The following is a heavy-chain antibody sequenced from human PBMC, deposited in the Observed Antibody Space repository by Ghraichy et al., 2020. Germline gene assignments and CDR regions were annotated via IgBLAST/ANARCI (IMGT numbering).Heavy chain of an antibody. Sequence: SVKVSCKASGGTFSSYAISWVRQAPGQGLEWMGGIIPILGIANYAQKFQGRVTITADKSTSTAYMELSSLRSEDTAVYYCAREGSTAMVTFSWELPKTNWFDPWGQGTLVTVSS. CDR3: AREGSTAMVTFSWELPKTNWFDP. V-gene: IGHV1-69*10. D-gene: IGHD5-18*01. J-gene: IGHJ5*02. CDR1: GGTFSSYA. CDR2: IIPILGIA.